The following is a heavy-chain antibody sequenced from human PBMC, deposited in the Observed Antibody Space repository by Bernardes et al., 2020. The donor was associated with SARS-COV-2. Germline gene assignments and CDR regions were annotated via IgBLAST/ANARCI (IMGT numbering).Heavy chain of an antibody. D-gene: IGHD1-26*01. CDR3: ARGSGNYYFDY. Sequence: GGSLRLSCAASGFTFSSYYIHWVRQVPEKGLEWVSRISEDGSSTNNADSVKGRFAIPRDNARNTVYLQMNSLNAEDAAVYYCARGSGNYYFDYWGQGTLLPGSS. J-gene: IGHJ4*02. V-gene: IGHV3-74*01. CDR1: GFTFSSYY. CDR2: ISEDGSST.